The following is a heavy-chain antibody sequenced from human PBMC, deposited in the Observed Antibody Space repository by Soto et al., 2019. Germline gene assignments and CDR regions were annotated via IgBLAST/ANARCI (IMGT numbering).Heavy chain of an antibody. D-gene: IGHD5-18*01. CDR1: GYSFTNCW. J-gene: IGHJ6*02. CDR3: ARAIYFGYSYGLGYYYGMDV. Sequence: PGESLKISCKGSGYSFTNCWIGWVRQMPGKGLEWMGLIYPGDSNTRYSPSFQGQVTISADKSISTAYLQWSSLKASDTAVYYCARAIYFGYSYGLGYYYGMDVWGQGTTVTVSS. V-gene: IGHV5-51*01. CDR2: IYPGDSNT.